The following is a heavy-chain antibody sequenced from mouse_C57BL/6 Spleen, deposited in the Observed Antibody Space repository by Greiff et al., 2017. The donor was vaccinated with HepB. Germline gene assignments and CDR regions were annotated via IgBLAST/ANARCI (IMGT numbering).Heavy chain of an antibody. J-gene: IGHJ4*01. CDR1: GYTFTDYN. D-gene: IGHD1-1*01. CDR3: ARRWLLRWDYAMDY. Sequence: VQLQQSGPELVKPGASVKIPCKASGYTFTDYNMDWVKQSHGKSLEWIGDINPNNGGTIYNQKFKGKATLTVDKSSSTAYMELRSLTSEDTAVYYCARRWLLRWDYAMDYWGQGTSVTVSS. CDR2: INPNNGGT. V-gene: IGHV1-18*01.